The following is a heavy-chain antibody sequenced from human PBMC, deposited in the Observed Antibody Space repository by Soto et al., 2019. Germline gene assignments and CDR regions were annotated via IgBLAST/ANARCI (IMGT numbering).Heavy chain of an antibody. Sequence: PGESLKISCKGSGYSFTSYWIGWVRQMPGKGLEWMGIIYPGDSDTRYSPSFQGQVTISADKSISTAYLQWSSLKASDTAMYYCASALRAVAGTYYFDYWGQGTLVTVSS. J-gene: IGHJ4*02. CDR1: GYSFTSYW. CDR3: ASALRAVAGTYYFDY. V-gene: IGHV5-51*01. CDR2: IYPGDSDT. D-gene: IGHD6-19*01.